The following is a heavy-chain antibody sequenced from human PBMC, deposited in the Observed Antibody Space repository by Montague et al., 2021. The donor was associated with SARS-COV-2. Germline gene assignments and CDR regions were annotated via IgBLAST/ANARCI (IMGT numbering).Heavy chain of an antibody. Sequence: CAISGDSVSSNSAAWKWIRQSPSRGLEWLGRTYYRSKWYNDYAESVISRITINPDTSKNQISLQLNSVTPEDTAVYYCARGSQVGSWPPTDSGMDVWGQGTKVTVSS. J-gene: IGHJ6*02. CDR3: ARGSQVGSWPPTDSGMDV. CDR1: GDSVSSNSAA. V-gene: IGHV6-1*01. CDR2: TYYRSKWYN. D-gene: IGHD6-13*01.